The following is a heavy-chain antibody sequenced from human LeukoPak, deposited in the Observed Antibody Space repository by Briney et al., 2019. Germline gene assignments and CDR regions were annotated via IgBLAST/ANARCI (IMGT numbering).Heavy chain of an antibody. Sequence: ASVKVSCKTSGYTFTSYGISWVRQAPGQGLEWMGWISTYNDNTNYAQKLQGRVTMTTDTSTSTAYMELRSLRSDDTAVYYCARDSRFPYGSGSYYFFDPWGQGTLVTVSS. CDR3: ARDSRFPYGSGSYYFFDP. V-gene: IGHV1-18*01. J-gene: IGHJ5*02. CDR1: GYTFTSYG. CDR2: ISTYNDNT. D-gene: IGHD3-10*01.